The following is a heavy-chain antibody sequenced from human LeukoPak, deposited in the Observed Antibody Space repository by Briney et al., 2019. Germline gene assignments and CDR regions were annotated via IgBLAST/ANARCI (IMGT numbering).Heavy chain of an antibody. CDR3: ARDRTASSFDY. Sequence: SETLSLTCTVSGGSISSYYWSWIRQPPGKGLEWFGYIYYSGSTNYNPSLKSRVTISVDTSKNQFSLKLSSVTAADTAVYYCARDRTASSFDYWGQGTLVTVSS. V-gene: IGHV4-59*12. CDR1: GGSISSYY. D-gene: IGHD2-8*02. CDR2: IYYSGST. J-gene: IGHJ4*02.